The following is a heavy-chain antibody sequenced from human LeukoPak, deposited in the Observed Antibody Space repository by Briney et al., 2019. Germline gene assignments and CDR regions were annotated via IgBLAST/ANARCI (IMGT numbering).Heavy chain of an antibody. J-gene: IGHJ4*02. CDR1: GFTFSSYA. D-gene: IGHD1-26*01. Sequence: SGGSLRLSCAASGFTFSSYAMSWVRQAPGKGLEWVSAISGSGGSTYYADSVKGRFTISRDNSKNTLYLQMNSLRAEDTAIYYCARNRGSGSLTQYSFDYWGQGTLVTVSS. CDR3: ARNRGSGSLTQYSFDY. V-gene: IGHV3-23*01. CDR2: ISGSGGST.